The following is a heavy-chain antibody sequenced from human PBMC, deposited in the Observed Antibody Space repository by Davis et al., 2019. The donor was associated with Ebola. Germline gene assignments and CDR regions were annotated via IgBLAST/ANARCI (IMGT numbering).Heavy chain of an antibody. CDR1: GFIFSNYA. D-gene: IGHD3-3*01. Sequence: PGGSLRLSCVASGFIFSNYAMSWVRQAPGKGLEWVSSITGSGGTTYDADSVKGRFTVSRDESKNTLYLQMNSLRADDTAVYFCVKEAVRGFGVVTFDSWGQGTLVTVSS. J-gene: IGHJ4*02. V-gene: IGHV3-23*01. CDR2: ITGSGGTT. CDR3: VKEAVRGFGVVTFDS.